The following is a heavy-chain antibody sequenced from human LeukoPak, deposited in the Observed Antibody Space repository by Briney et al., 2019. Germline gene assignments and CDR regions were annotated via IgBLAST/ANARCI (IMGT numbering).Heavy chain of an antibody. V-gene: IGHV1-3*01. Sequence: ASVKVSCKASGYPFVSYVIHWVRQAPGQRPEWMGWINPDNGNAEYSQKFQGRVTITRDPSATTAYMELGSLRSEDIAVYYCAKDRGGTGDFDYWGQGTPVAVIS. CDR1: GYPFVSYV. CDR3: AKDRGGTGDFDY. D-gene: IGHD3-10*01. CDR2: INPDNGNA. J-gene: IGHJ4*02.